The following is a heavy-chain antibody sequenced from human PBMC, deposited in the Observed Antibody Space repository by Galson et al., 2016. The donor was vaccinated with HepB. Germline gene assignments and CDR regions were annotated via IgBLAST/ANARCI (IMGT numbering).Heavy chain of an antibody. Sequence: SLRLSCAVSGIPFIDAWMSWIRQRPGRGLEWLGRLKSKEAGGTADYVATVKGKFTFSRDDSRNTLYLQLNRLRTEDTGVYYCAWETSPFYGLDFWGQGTTVTVSS. CDR3: AWETSPFYGLDF. CDR1: GIPFIDAW. CDR2: LKSKEAGGTA. V-gene: IGHV3-15*01. J-gene: IGHJ6*02. D-gene: IGHD1-26*01.